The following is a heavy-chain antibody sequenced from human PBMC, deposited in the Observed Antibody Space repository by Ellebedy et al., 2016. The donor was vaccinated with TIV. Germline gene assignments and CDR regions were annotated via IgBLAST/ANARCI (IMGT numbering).Heavy chain of an antibody. D-gene: IGHD1-26*01. V-gene: IGHV5-10-1*01. J-gene: IGHJ5*02. CDR2: IDPSDSYT. Sequence: GGSLRLSCKGSGYSFTTFWISWVRQMPGKGLEWMGRIDPSDSYTNYSPSFQGHVTISADKSISTAYLQWSSLKASDTAISYCARFGGSSSSWFDPWGQGTLVTVSS. CDR1: GYSFTTFW. CDR3: ARFGGSSSSWFDP.